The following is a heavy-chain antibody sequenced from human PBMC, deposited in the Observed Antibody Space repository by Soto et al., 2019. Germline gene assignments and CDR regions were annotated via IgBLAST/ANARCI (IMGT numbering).Heavy chain of an antibody. V-gene: IGHV1-18*01. CDR2: ISAYNGNT. J-gene: IGHJ4*02. D-gene: IGHD2-15*01. CDR1: GYTFTSYG. Sequence: AAVKVSCKACGYTFTSYGISWVRQAPGQGLEWMGWISAYNGNTNYAQKLQGRVTMTTDTSTSTAYMELRSLRSDDTAVYYCARGDEGYCSGGSCYYNYWGQGTLVTVSS. CDR3: ARGDEGYCSGGSCYYNY.